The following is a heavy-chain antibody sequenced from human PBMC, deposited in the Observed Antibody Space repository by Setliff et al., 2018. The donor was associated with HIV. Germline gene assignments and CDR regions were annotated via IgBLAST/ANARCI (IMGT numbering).Heavy chain of an antibody. Sequence: GGSLRLSCVASGFTFSDYGMHWVRQAPGKGLEWVAVIWYDGSNKYYADSVRGRFTISRENAKDSLYLQMNSLRVEDTAVYYCARGYTGDFHWGQGTLVTVSS. CDR1: GFTFSDYG. J-gene: IGHJ1*01. CDR3: ARGYTGDFH. CDR2: IWYDGSNK. V-gene: IGHV3-33*01. D-gene: IGHD7-27*01.